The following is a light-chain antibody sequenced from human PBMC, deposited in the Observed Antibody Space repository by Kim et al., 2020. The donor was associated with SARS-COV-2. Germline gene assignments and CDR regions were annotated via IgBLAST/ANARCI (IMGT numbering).Light chain of an antibody. Sequence: EIVLTQSPGTLSLSPGERATLSCRASQSVSNYLAWYQQKTGQAPRLLVYDASSRATGIPDRFSGSGSGTDFTLTISRLEPEDFAVYYCQQYASSPPETFGLGTKVEI. CDR2: DAS. V-gene: IGKV3-20*01. CDR3: QQYASSPPET. CDR1: QSVSNY. J-gene: IGKJ2*01.